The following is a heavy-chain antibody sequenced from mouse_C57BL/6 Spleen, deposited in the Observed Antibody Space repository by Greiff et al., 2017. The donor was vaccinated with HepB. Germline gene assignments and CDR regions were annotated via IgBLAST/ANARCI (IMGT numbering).Heavy chain of an antibody. CDR1: GFTFSSYG. V-gene: IGHV5-6*01. CDR2: ISSGGSYT. J-gene: IGHJ1*03. D-gene: IGHD2-3*01. CDR3: ARLPDGYYWYFDV. Sequence: EVQGVESGGDLVKPGGSLKLSCAASGFTFSSYGMSWVRQTPDKRLEWVATISSGGSYTYYPDSVKGRFTISRDNAKNTLYLQMSSLKSEDTAMYYCARLPDGYYWYFDVWGTGTTVTVSS.